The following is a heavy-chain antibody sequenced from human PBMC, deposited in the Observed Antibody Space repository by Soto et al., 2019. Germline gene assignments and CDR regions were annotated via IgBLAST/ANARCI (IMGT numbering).Heavy chain of an antibody. CDR1: GFTFSSYG. CDR2: IWYDGSNK. CDR3: AGGFGELPFDY. Sequence: QVQLVESGGGVVQPGRSLRLSCAASGFTFSSYGMHWVRQAPGKGLEWVAVIWYDGSNKYYADSVKGRFTISRDNSKNTLYLQMNSLRAEDTAVYYCAGGFGELPFDYWGQGTLVTVSS. D-gene: IGHD3-10*01. J-gene: IGHJ4*02. V-gene: IGHV3-33*01.